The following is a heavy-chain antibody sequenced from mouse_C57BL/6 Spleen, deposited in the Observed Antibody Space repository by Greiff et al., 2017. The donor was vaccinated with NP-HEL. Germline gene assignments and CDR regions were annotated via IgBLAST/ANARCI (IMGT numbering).Heavy chain of an antibody. CDR1: GFTFSSYG. J-gene: IGHJ4*01. V-gene: IGHV5-6*01. D-gene: IGHD2-2*01. Sequence: EVHLVESGGDLVKPGGSLKLSCAASGFTFSSYGMSWVRQTPDKRLEWVATISSGGSYTYYPDSVKGRFTISRDNAKNTLYLQLSSLKSEDTAMYYCARHKMVTTRGYAMDYWGQGTSVTVSS. CDR2: ISSGGSYT. CDR3: ARHKMVTTRGYAMDY.